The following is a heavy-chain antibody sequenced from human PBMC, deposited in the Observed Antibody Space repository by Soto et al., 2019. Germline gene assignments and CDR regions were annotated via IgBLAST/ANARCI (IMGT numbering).Heavy chain of an antibody. CDR1: GFTFSSYG. J-gene: IGHJ4*02. CDR2: ISGGGGGT. D-gene: IGHD3-22*01. CDR3: TAGSSSGYHYY. Sequence: PGGSLRLSCAASGFTFSSYGMNWVRQAPGKEPEWVSGISGGGGGTYYVDSVKGRFTISRDNSKNTLYLQMNSLRAEDTAVYYCTAGSSSGYHYYWGQGALVTVSS. V-gene: IGHV3-23*01.